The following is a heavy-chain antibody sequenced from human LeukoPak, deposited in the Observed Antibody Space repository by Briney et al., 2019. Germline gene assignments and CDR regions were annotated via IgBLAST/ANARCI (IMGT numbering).Heavy chain of an antibody. V-gene: IGHV3-23*01. J-gene: IGHJ4*02. CDR1: GFIVSDNY. CDR2: ISGSGDYT. CDR3: ATTLRSGSYYFDS. D-gene: IGHD1-26*01. Sequence: GGSLRLSCAASGFIVSDNYMSWVRQPPGKGLEWVSTISGSGDYTYYADSVRGRFTISRDNSKNTLYLQMNSLRVEDTAVYYCATTLRSGSYYFDSWGQGTLVTVSS.